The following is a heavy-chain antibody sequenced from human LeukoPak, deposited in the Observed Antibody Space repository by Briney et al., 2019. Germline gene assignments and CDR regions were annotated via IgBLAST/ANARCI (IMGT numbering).Heavy chain of an antibody. D-gene: IGHD1-14*01. CDR1: GFTFSTYG. CDR2: IWYDGTNK. Sequence: GGSLRLSCAASGFTFSTYGMHWVRQAPGRGLEWVAVIWYDGTNKYYADSVKGRFTISRDNAKNSLYLQMNSLRDEDTAVYYCARDQGITYNWFDPWGQGTLVTVSS. CDR3: ARDQGITYNWFDP. V-gene: IGHV3-33*01. J-gene: IGHJ5*02.